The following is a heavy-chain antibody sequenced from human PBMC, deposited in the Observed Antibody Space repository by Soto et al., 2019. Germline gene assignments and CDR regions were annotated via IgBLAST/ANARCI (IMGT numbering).Heavy chain of an antibody. J-gene: IGHJ4*02. CDR1: GYTFITYG. V-gene: IGHV1-18*01. CDR3: ARGPTDYYDNSANFFLDY. D-gene: IGHD3-22*01. Sequence: QVQLVQSGAEVKKPGASVKVSCKASGYTFITYGVRWGRQAPGQGLDWLGWISTYNGNTRYAERLQGRVNRTTDTTTNTAYMELRNMRSDDTAVYYCARGPTDYYDNSANFFLDYWGQGTLVTVSS. CDR2: ISTYNGNT.